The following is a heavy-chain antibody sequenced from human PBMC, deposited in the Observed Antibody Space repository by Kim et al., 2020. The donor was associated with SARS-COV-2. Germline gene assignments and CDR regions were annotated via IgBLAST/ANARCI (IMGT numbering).Heavy chain of an antibody. CDR3: ARAPGFGDYYFDY. V-gene: IGHV3-11*06. CDR2: ISSNTYYT. CDR1: GFTFSDYH. D-gene: IGHD3-16*01. J-gene: IGHJ4*02. Sequence: GGSLRLSCVASGFTFSDYHMSWFRQAPGKGLEWISSISSNTYYTNYADSVKGRFTISRDNANNSLVLQLNSLRTDDTAVYYCARAPGFGDYYFDYWGQGTLVTVSS.